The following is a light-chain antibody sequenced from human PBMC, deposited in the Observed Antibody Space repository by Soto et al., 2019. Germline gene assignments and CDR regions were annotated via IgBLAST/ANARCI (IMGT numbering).Light chain of an antibody. CDR2: DAS. Sequence: DIQMTQFPSTLSASVGDRVTITCRASQTTNTWLAWYQQKPGPAPKLLIYDASSLEGGVPSRFSASGSGTEFTLTISSLQPDDLATYYCKQYISYQYTFGQGTKVEIK. CDR1: QTTNTW. J-gene: IGKJ2*01. V-gene: IGKV1-5*01. CDR3: KQYISYQYT.